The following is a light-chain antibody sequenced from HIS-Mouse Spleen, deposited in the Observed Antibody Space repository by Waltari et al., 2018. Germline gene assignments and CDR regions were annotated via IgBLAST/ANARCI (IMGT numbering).Light chain of an antibody. J-gene: IGLJ2*01. CDR1: SSDVGGYNY. V-gene: IGLV2-8*01. CDR2: EVS. CDR3: SSYAGSNNLV. Sequence: QSALTQPPSASGSPGQSVTISCTGTSSDVGGYNYVSWYQQHPGKAPKLMIYEVSTRPSWALVRFSGSQSGNTASLTVSGLQAEDGADYYCSSYAGSNNLVFGGGTKLTVL.